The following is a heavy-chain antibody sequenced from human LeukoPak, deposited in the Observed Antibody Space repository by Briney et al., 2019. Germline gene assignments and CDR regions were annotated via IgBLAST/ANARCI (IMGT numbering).Heavy chain of an antibody. CDR1: GLSVRSNY. CDR3: ASISDLLYYFDS. V-gene: IGHV3-66*01. Sequence: GGSLRLSCAASGLSVRSNYMSWVRQAPGKGLEWVSLIYTSGNTYYADSVKGRFTLSRDNSKNTVYLQMNSLRVEDTAMYYCASISDLLYYFDSWGQGTLVTVSS. J-gene: IGHJ4*02. CDR2: IYTSGNT.